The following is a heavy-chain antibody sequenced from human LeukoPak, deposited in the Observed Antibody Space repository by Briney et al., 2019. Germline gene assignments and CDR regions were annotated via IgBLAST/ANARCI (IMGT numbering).Heavy chain of an antibody. D-gene: IGHD3-16*01. J-gene: IGHJ4*02. CDR3: ATSVGAPGNY. V-gene: IGHV3-7*01. Sequence: HPGGSLRLSCAASGFIFSTYWMSWVRQAPGKGLEWVANIKQDGSDKNYLDSVKGRFTISRDNAKNSLYLQMNSLGAEDTAVYYCATSVGAPGNYWGQGTLVIASS. CDR1: GFIFSTYW. CDR2: IKQDGSDK.